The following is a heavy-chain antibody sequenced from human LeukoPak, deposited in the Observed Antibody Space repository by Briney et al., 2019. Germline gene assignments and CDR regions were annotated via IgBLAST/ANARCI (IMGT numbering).Heavy chain of an antibody. D-gene: IGHD5-12*01. Sequence: GGSLRLYCAASEFTFSSYSMNWVRHATGKWLQWVSYITGSGSGIHYADSVKGRFTISRDNAKNTLYLQMNSLRGEDTAVYYCASPHSGYGWGQGTLVTVSS. J-gene: IGHJ4*02. CDR1: EFTFSSYS. CDR3: ASPHSGYG. V-gene: IGHV3-48*01. CDR2: ITGSGSGI.